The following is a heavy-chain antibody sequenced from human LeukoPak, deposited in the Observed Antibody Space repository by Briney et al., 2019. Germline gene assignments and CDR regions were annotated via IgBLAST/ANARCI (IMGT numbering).Heavy chain of an antibody. CDR1: GFTFSSFW. CDR3: ARVRPGYYYMDV. V-gene: IGHV3-74*01. CDR2: INIDGSRT. Sequence: GGSLRLSCAASGFTFSSFWMHWVRQAPGKGLVWVSRINIDGSRTTYADSVKGRFTISRDNAKNTLYLQMNSLRVEDTTVYYCARVRPGYYYMDVWGKGTTVTVSS. J-gene: IGHJ6*03. D-gene: IGHD7-27*01.